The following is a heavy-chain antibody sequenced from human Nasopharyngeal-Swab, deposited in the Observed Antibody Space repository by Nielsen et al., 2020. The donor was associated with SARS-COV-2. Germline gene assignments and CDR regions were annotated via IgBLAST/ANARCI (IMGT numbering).Heavy chain of an antibody. CDR2: ILPIFGTA. D-gene: IGHD3-22*01. V-gene: IGHV1-69*06. CDR1: GGTFSSYA. J-gene: IGHJ4*02. CDR3: ARVPTFHYYDSSGEVYYFDY. Sequence: SVKVSCKASGGTFSSYAISWVRQAPGQGLEWMGGILPIFGTANYAQKFQGRVTITADKSTSTAYMELSSLRSEDTAVYYCARVPTFHYYDSSGEVYYFDYWGQGTLVTVSS.